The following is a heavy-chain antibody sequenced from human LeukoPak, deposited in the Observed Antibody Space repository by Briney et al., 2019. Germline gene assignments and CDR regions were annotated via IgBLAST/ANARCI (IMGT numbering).Heavy chain of an antibody. D-gene: IGHD5-18*01. CDR1: GFTFSSYW. CDR2: INSDGSST. J-gene: IGHJ4*02. CDR3: ARGKVDTAMAIDY. Sequence: GGSLRLSCAASGFTFSSYWMHWVRQAPGKGLVWVSSINSDGSSTSYADSVKGRFTISRDNAKNTLYLQMNSLRAEDTAVYYCARGKVDTAMAIDYWGQGTLVTVSS. V-gene: IGHV3-74*01.